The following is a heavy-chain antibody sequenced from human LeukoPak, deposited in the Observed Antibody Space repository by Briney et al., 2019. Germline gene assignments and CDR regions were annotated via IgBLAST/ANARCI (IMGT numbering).Heavy chain of an antibody. CDR2: ISGSGDNT. CDR1: GFTFSSYA. D-gene: IGHD3-9*01. J-gene: IGHJ4*02. V-gene: IGHV3-23*01. CDR3: AKASYDILTGYYPIGD. Sequence: GGSLRLSCAASGFTFSSYAMSWVRQAPGKGLEWVSGISGSGDNTYYADSVKGRFTISRDNSKNTLYVQVNSLGTEDTAAYYCAKASYDILTGYYPIGDWGQGTLVTVSS.